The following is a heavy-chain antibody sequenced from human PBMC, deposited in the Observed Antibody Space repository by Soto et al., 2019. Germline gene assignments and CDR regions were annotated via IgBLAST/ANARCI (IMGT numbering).Heavy chain of an antibody. CDR1: GFTFSSYW. D-gene: IGHD3-3*01. CDR2: IKQDGSEK. V-gene: IGHV3-7*03. Sequence: PGGSLRLSCAASGFTFSSYWMSWVRQAPGKGLEWVANIKQDGSEKYYVDSVKGRFTISRDNAKNSLYLQMNSLRAEDTAVYYCARSPLRFLEWLRYFDYWGQGTLVTVS. CDR3: ARSPLRFLEWLRYFDY. J-gene: IGHJ4*02.